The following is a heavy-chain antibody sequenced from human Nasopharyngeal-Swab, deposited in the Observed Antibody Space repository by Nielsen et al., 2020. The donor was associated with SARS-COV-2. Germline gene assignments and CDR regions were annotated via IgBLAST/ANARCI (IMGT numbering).Heavy chain of an antibody. CDR2: IYHRGTT. V-gene: IGHV4-34*01. D-gene: IGHD6-19*01. J-gene: IGHJ3*02. Sequence: SETLSLTCAVYGGSLNNYWWSWIRQTPGKGLEWIGEIYHRGTTNYNPSLKSRVTISVDTSKNQFSLELISVTAADTAVYYCARHIRGWDAFDIWGQGTTVTFSS. CDR3: ARHIRGWDAFDI. CDR1: GGSLNNYW.